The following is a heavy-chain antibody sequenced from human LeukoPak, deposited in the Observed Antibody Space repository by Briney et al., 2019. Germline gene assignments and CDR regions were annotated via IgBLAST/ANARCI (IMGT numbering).Heavy chain of an antibody. D-gene: IGHD5-18*01. CDR3: ARYKRGYRYGSDAFDI. CDR2: MYYSGST. CDR1: GGSISSNSYY. V-gene: IGHV4-39*01. J-gene: IGHJ3*02. Sequence: SETLSLTCTVSGGSISSNSYYWVWIRQPTGKGLVCIRSMYYSGSTYYNPSLKGRFTISVDTSKNQFYLRLSSVTAADTAVYYCARYKRGYRYGSDAFDIWGQGTMVTVSS.